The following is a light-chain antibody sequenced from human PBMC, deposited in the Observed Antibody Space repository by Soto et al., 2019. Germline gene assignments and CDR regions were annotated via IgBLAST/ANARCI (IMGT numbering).Light chain of an antibody. Sequence: QSALTEPASGAGSPVQSVAISCTGTSSDIGKYDRVSWYQQPPGTAPKLIIYEVTNRPSGVPARFSGSKSGNTASLTISGREVEADPDHCCSAHPGTGRYGFGG. J-gene: IGLJ7*01. CDR2: EVT. CDR1: SSDIGKYDR. V-gene: IGLV2-18*02. CDR3: SAHPGTGRYG.